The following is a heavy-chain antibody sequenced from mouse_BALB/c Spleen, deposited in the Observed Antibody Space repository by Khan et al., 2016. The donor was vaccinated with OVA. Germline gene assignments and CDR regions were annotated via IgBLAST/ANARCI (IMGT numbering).Heavy chain of an antibody. D-gene: IGHD3-1*01. J-gene: IGHJ2*01. CDR3: ARRGAARATWDYFDY. CDR1: GYTFTNYW. Sequence: QVHVKQSGAELVRPGTSVKMSCKAAGYTFTNYWIGWVKQRPGHGLEWIGDTYPGGGYTNYNEKFKGKATLTADTSSSTAYMQLSGLTSEDSAIYYWARRGAARATWDYFDYWGQGTTLTVSS. V-gene: IGHV1-63*02. CDR2: TYPGGGYT.